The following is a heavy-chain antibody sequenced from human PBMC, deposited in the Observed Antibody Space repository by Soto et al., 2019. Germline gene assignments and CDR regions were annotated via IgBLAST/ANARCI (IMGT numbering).Heavy chain of an antibody. CDR1: GYTFTSYG. D-gene: IGHD2-2*01. J-gene: IGHJ4*02. CDR3: ARGGIVVVPAAGSSWDTNFDY. CDR2: ISAYNGNT. V-gene: IGHV1-18*04. Sequence: QVQLVQSGAEVKKPGASVKVSCKASGYTFTSYGISWVRQAPGQGLEWMGWISAYNGNTNYAQKLQGRVTMTTDTSTSTAYMELRSLISDDTAEYYCARGGIVVVPAAGSSWDTNFDYWGQGTLVTVSS.